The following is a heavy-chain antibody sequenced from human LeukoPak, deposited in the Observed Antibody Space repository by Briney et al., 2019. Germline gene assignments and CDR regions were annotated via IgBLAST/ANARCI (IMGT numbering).Heavy chain of an antibody. CDR1: GGSISSSNW. CDR2: IYHSGST. D-gene: IGHD3-10*01. J-gene: IGHJ3*02. Sequence: SETLSLTCAVSGGSISSSNWWSWVRQPPGKGLEWIGEIYHSGSTNYNPSLKSRVTISVDKSKNQFSLKLSSVTAADTAVYYCARDLYSGRYGSGTNLDAFDIWGQGTMVTVSS. V-gene: IGHV4-4*02. CDR3: ARDLYSGRYGSGTNLDAFDI.